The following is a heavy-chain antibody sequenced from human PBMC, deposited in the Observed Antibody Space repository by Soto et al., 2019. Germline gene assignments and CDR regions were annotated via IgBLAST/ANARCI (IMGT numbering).Heavy chain of an antibody. V-gene: IGHV3-30*03. D-gene: IGHD3-3*01. J-gene: IGHJ6*02. Sequence: GGSLRLSCAASGFTFSIYGMHLVRQSPGKGLEWVAVISYDGSNKYYADSVKGRFTISRDNSKNTLYLQMNSLRDEDKAVYYCPMNSSYDFCSGRPYYYYGMDDWAEGTTVTVSS. CDR3: PMNSSYDFCSGRPYYYYGMDD. CDR1: GFTFSIYG. CDR2: ISYDGSNK.